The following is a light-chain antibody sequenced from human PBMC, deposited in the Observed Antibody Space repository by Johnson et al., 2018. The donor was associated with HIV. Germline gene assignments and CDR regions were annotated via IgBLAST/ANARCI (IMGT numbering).Light chain of an antibody. Sequence: TQPPSVSAAPGQKVTISCSGSSSTIENNYVSWYQQLPGTAPKLLIYDNNKRPSGIPDQFSSSKSGTSATLGITGLQTGDEADYYCGTWDSSLSAYVFGTGTKVTVL. CDR2: DNN. J-gene: IGLJ1*01. CDR3: GTWDSSLSAYV. V-gene: IGLV1-51*01. CDR1: SSTIENNY.